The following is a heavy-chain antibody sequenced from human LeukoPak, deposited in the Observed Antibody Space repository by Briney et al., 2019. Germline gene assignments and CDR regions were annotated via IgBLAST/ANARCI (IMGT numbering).Heavy chain of an antibody. CDR1: GFTFSSYS. D-gene: IGHD3-10*01. J-gene: IGHJ2*01. CDR3: ARASGEPYWYFDL. V-gene: IGHV3-21*01. Sequence: GGSLRLSCAASGFTFSSYSMNWVRQAPGKGLEWVSSISSSSSYIYYADSVKGRFTISRDNAKNSLYLQMNSLRAEDTAVYYCARASGEPYWYFDLWGRGTLVTVSS. CDR2: ISSSSSYI.